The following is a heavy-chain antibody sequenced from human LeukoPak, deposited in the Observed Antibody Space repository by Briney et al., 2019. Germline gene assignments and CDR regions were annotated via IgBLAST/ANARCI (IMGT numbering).Heavy chain of an antibody. CDR1: GYTFTSYY. CDR3: ARVVWDCSGGSCYSEATRQGDWYFDL. Sequence: ASVKVSCKASGYTFTSYYLHWVRQAPGQGLEWMGAINPRGGSTSYAQKFQGRVTMTRDTSTSTVYMELSSLRSDDTAVYYCARVVWDCSGGSCYSEATRQGDWYFDLWGLGTLVTVSS. J-gene: IGHJ2*01. D-gene: IGHD2-15*01. CDR2: INPRGGST. V-gene: IGHV1-46*01.